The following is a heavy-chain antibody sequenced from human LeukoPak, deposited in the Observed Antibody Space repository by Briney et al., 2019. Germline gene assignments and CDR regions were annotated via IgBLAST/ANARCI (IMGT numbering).Heavy chain of an antibody. V-gene: IGHV1-18*01. CDR2: ISAYNGNT. CDR1: GYTFTSYG. J-gene: IGHJ3*02. Sequence: ASVKVSCKASGYTFTSYGISWVRQAPGQGLEWMGWISAYNGNTNYAQKLQGRVTMTTDTSTSTAYMEQRSLRSDDTAVYYCARDNRITMIVVARLDAFDIWGQGTMVTVSS. D-gene: IGHD3-22*01. CDR3: ARDNRITMIVVARLDAFDI.